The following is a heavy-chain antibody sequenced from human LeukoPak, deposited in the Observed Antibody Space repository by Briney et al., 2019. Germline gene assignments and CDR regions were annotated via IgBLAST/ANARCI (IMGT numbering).Heavy chain of an antibody. Sequence: SVKVSCKASGGTFSSYAISWVRQAPGQGLEWMGGIIPIFGTANYAQKYQGRVTITAAESTSTAYMELSSLRSEDTAVYYCARGVEMATIDWFDPWGQGTLVTVSS. V-gene: IGHV1-69*13. CDR2: IIPIFGTA. CDR3: ARGVEMATIDWFDP. J-gene: IGHJ5*02. D-gene: IGHD5-24*01. CDR1: GGTFSSYA.